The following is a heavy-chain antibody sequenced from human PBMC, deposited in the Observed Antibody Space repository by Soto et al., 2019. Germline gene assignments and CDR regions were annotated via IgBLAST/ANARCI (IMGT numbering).Heavy chain of an antibody. CDR3: AIGNDYVYFYDY. CDR2: ISRSGNI. D-gene: IGHD4-17*01. CDR1: GGSLTTGDYY. Sequence: QVQLQESGPGLAKPSQTLSLICTVSGGSLTTGDYYWTWIRQSPGEGLEWIGYISRSGNIFYNPSLKSRITISLDTSKDQFSLKLNSVTAADTAVYYCAIGNDYVYFYDYWGQGTLVTVSS. J-gene: IGHJ4*02. V-gene: IGHV4-30-4*01.